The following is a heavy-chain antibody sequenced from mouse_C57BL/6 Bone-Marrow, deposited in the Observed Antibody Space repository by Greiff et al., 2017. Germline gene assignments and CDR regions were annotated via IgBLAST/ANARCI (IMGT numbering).Heavy chain of an antibody. V-gene: IGHV1-80*01. CDR2: IYPGDGDT. Sequence: QVQLQQSGAELVKPGASVKISCKASGYAFSSYWMNWVKQRPGKGLEWIGQIYPGDGDTNYNGKFKGKATLTADKSSSTAYMQLSSLTSEDSAVYFCARLPLFYYYARDYWGQGTSVTVSS. D-gene: IGHD1-1*01. J-gene: IGHJ4*01. CDR1: GYAFSSYW. CDR3: ARLPLFYYYARDY.